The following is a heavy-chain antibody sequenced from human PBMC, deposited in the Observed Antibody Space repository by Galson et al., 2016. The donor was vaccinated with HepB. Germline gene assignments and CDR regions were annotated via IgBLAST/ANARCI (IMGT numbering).Heavy chain of an antibody. CDR2: INWDDEK. CDR1: GFSFATSGMC. CDR3: VRTSLGVVGTIFDY. Sequence: PALVKPTQTLTLTCTFSGFSFATSGMCVSWIRQPPGKALEWLAFINWDDEKYYSTPLKPRVTISMGTSKNQVVLEMTNMDPLDTGTYYCVRTSLGVVGTIFDYGGQGALVAFSS. V-gene: IGHV2-70*01. J-gene: IGHJ4*02. D-gene: IGHD5-12*01.